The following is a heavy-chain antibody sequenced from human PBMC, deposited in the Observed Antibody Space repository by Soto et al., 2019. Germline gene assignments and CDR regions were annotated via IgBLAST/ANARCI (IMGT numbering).Heavy chain of an antibody. D-gene: IGHD6-6*01. CDR3: VKYGGAAARPTFYYGLDV. CDR1: GVFFSNYH. J-gene: IGHJ6*02. Sequence: EVQLLESGGALVQPGGSLRLSCAASGVFFSNYHMSWVRQSPGKGLQWVAAISGGGDSTYYADSVKGRFTISRDNSENTVVLQMNSLRAGDTAVYYYVKYGGAAARPTFYYGLDVWGQGTTVTVSS. V-gene: IGHV3-23*01. CDR2: ISGGGDST.